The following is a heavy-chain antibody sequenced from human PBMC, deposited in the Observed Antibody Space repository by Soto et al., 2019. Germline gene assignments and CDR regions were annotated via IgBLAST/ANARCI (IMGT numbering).Heavy chain of an antibody. J-gene: IGHJ4*02. CDR1: GFTFSDYS. V-gene: IGHV3-48*02. Sequence: GSLRLSCAASGFTFSDYSMNWVRQAPGKGLEWISYISSSGTIYYSDSVKGRFTISRDNAKNSLYLQMNSLRDEDTAVYYCATNKWNAPFDYWGQGILVTVSS. CDR2: ISSSGTI. D-gene: IGHD1-1*01. CDR3: ATNKWNAPFDY.